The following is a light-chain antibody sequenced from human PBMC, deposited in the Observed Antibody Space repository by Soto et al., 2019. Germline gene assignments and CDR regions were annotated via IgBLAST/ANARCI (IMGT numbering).Light chain of an antibody. CDR3: QQYNGYSHS. V-gene: IGKV1-5*01. CDR1: QSITRW. J-gene: IGKJ2*01. CDR2: DAT. Sequence: DIQMTQSPSTLSASVGDRVTITCRADQSITRWLAWFQQKPGKANSLLIYDATNLQPGVPSRFTGSGSGTEFTLTISSLQPDDFATYYCQQYNGYSHSFGQGTKVDIX.